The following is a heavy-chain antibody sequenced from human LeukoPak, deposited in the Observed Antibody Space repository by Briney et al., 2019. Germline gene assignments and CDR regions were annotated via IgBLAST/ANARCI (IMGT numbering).Heavy chain of an antibody. D-gene: IGHD3-22*01. V-gene: IGHV4-34*01. CDR3: ARGRRITMIVVVIGFDY. Sequence: SETLSLTCAVYGGSFSGYYWSWLRQPPGKGLEWIGEINHSGSTNYNPSLKSRVTISVDTSKNQFSLKLSSVTAADTAVYYCARGRRITMIVVVIGFDYWGQGTLVTVSS. J-gene: IGHJ4*02. CDR2: INHSGST. CDR1: GGSFSGYY.